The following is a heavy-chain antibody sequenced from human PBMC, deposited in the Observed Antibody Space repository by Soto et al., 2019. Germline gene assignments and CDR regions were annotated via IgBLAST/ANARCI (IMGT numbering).Heavy chain of an antibody. D-gene: IGHD2-15*01. CDR1: GGTFSSYA. Sequence: SVKVSCKASGGTFSSYAISWVRQAPGQGLEWMGGIIPIFGTANYAQRFQGRVTITADDSTSTAYMELSSLRSEDTAVYYCARDSSGGGSSFDYWGQGTLVTVSS. CDR2: IIPIFGTA. CDR3: ARDSSGGGSSFDY. V-gene: IGHV1-69*13. J-gene: IGHJ4*02.